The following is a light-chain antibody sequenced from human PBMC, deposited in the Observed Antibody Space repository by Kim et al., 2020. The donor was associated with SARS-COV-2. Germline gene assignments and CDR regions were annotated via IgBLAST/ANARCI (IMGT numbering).Light chain of an antibody. V-gene: IGLV3-1*01. J-gene: IGLJ2*01. Sequence: VSPGQTASITCSGDKLGDKYACWYQQKPGQSPVLVIYQDRKRPSGIPERFSGSNSGNTATLTISGTQAMDEADYYCQAWDRSTVVFGGGTKLTVL. CDR2: QDR. CDR3: QAWDRSTVV. CDR1: KLGDKY.